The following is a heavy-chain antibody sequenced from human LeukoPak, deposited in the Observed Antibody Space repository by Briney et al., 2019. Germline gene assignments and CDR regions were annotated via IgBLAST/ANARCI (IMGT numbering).Heavy chain of an antibody. Sequence: GGSLRLSCAVSGFTFSSYWMHWVRQAPGKGLVWVSRIDRDGSRINYADSVKGRFSISRDNGKNTLFLQMNSLRAEDAAVYYCARKGVGATSWFDPWGQGTLATVSS. CDR1: GFTFSSYW. CDR2: IDRDGSRI. CDR3: ARKGVGATSWFDP. V-gene: IGHV3-74*01. J-gene: IGHJ5*02. D-gene: IGHD1-26*01.